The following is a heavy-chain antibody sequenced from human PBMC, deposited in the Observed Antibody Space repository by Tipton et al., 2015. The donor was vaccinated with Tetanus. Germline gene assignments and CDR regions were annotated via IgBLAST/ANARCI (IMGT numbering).Heavy chain of an antibody. J-gene: IGHJ4*01. D-gene: IGHD2-21*02. V-gene: IGHV4-31*02. CDR1: DGPVSSGGFY. CDR2: ISYTATT. Sequence: LRLSCSVSDGPVSSGGFYWSWIRQHPGKGLDWIGYISYTATTHYNPSLKSRVTISLDRSKNQFSLKLTSVTAADTGVYYCATVGLVTASVKYWGQGTLVTVSS. CDR3: ATVGLVTASVKY.